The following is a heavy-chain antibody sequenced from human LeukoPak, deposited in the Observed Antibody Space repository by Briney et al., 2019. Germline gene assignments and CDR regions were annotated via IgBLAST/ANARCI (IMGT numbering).Heavy chain of an antibody. V-gene: IGHV4-38-2*01. CDR1: GYSISSGYY. J-gene: IGHJ4*02. CDR3: ARIILPSPYYYDSSGSRYSFDY. D-gene: IGHD3-22*01. CDR2: IYHSGTT. Sequence: SETLSLTCAVSGYSISSGYYWGWIRQPPGEGLEWVGSIYHSGTTYYNPPLKSRVTISVDTSKNQLSLKLSSVTAADTAVYYRARIILPSPYYYDSSGSRYSFDYWGQGTLVTVSS.